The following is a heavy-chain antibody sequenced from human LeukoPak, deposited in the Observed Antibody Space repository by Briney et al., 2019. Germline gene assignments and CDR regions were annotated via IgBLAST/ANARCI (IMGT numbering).Heavy chain of an antibody. V-gene: IGHV3-30-3*01. CDR1: GFTFSSYA. CDR3: ARVMRYYYDSSGPDAFDI. D-gene: IGHD3-22*01. CDR2: ISYDGSNK. J-gene: IGHJ3*02. Sequence: GGSLRLSCAASGFTFSSYAMHWVREAPGKGLEWGAVISYDGSNKYYADSVKGRFTISRDNSKNTLYLQMNSPRAEDTAVYYCARVMRYYYDSSGPDAFDIWGKGKMVTVSS.